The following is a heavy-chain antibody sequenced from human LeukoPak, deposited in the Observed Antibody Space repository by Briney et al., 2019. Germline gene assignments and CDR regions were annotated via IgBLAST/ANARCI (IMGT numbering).Heavy chain of an antibody. CDR2: ITPSNGFT. Sequence: ASVKVSCKASGYTFTSYGISWVRQAPGQGLEWMGIITPSNGFTTHAQKFQGRLTMTRDTSTSTVYMELNSLTSEDTAVYYCARAGDSNWANYYYGLDVWGKGTTVTVSS. D-gene: IGHD6-13*01. CDR3: ARAGDSNWANYYYGLDV. CDR1: GYTFTSYG. V-gene: IGHV1-46*01. J-gene: IGHJ6*04.